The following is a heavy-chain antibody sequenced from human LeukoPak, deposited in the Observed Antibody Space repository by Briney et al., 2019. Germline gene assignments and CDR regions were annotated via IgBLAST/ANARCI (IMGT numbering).Heavy chain of an antibody. J-gene: IGHJ4*02. CDR3: ARDRGSPLIDY. V-gene: IGHV3-21*01. Sequence: GGSLRLSCAASGFTFSSSSVNWVRQAPGKGLEWVSSISSSSSYIFYADSVKGRFTISRDNAKNSLYLQMNSLRAEDTALYYCARDRGSPLIDYWGQGTLVTVSS. D-gene: IGHD3-16*01. CDR1: GFTFSSSS. CDR2: ISSSSSYI.